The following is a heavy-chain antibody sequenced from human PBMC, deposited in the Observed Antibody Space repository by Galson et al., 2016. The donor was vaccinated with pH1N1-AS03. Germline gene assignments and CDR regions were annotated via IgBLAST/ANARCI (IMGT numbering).Heavy chain of an antibody. V-gene: IGHV4-59*08. Sequence: TLSLTCTVSGGSINSYYWTWIRQPPGKGLEWIGQIYYTGDIIYTPSLRSRVTISVDTSKNQLSLGLSSVTAADTAVYYCGRHLRNSYSMDVWGQGTTVTVSS. CDR1: GGSINSYY. CDR3: GRHLRNSYSMDV. J-gene: IGHJ6*02. D-gene: IGHD2-21*01. CDR2: IYYTGDI.